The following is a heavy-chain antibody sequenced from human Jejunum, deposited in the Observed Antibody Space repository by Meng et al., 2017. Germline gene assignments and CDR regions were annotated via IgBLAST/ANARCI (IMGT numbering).Heavy chain of an antibody. D-gene: IGHD2-15*01. Sequence: QVHLVQAGAEVKKPGSSVKVSCKVSRGTFNTYAISWVRQAPGQGLEWMGGIIPIFDTPNYAQKFQDRVTITADASTSTAYMELNGLISEDTALYYCARGAVVATTYYFDSWGQGTLVTVSS. V-gene: IGHV1-69*01. CDR3: ARGAVVATTYYFDS. J-gene: IGHJ4*02. CDR1: RGTFNTYA. CDR2: IIPIFDTP.